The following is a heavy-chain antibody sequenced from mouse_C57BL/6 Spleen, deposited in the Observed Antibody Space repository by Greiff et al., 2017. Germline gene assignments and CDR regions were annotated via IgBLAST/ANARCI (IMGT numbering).Heavy chain of an antibody. D-gene: IGHD1-1*01. CDR2: INPNNGGT. V-gene: IGHV1-26*01. CDR3: ARGGGYYYGSRGFAY. Sequence: EVQLQQSGPELVKPGASVKISCKASGYTFTDYYMNWVKQSHGKSLEWIGDINPNNGGTSYNQKFKGKATLTVDKSSSTAYMELRSLTSEDSAVYYCARGGGYYYGSRGFAYWGQGTLVTVSA. J-gene: IGHJ3*01. CDR1: GYTFTDYY.